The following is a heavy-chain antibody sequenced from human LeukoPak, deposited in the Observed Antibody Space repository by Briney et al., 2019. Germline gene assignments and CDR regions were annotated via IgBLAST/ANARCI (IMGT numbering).Heavy chain of an antibody. CDR2: VFHRGDV. Sequence: PSETLSLNCTVYGYSLSSGFYWGWIRQPPGKGLEWVATVFHRGDVYYNPSLVRRVTISMDTSKNQLSLRLNSVTAVDTALYYCARFGTRDNCCHPGIDTWGQGAPVTVSS. D-gene: IGHD1-1*01. CDR3: ARFGTRDNCCHPGIDT. CDR1: GYSLSSGFY. J-gene: IGHJ5*02. V-gene: IGHV4-38-2*02.